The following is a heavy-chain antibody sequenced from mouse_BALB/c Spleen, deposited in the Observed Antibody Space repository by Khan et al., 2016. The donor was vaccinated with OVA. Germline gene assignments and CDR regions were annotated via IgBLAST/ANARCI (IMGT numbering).Heavy chain of an antibody. Sequence: QIQLVQSGPELKKPGETVRISCKASGYTFTTAGMQWVQKMPGKGLKWIGWINTHSGVPKYAEDFKGRFAFSLETYARIAYLQITNLKNEDMATYFCARGGAAFYRNDGGAMDHWGQGTSVTVSS. CDR2: INTHSGVP. CDR1: GYTFTTAG. CDR3: ARGGAAFYRNDGGAMDH. V-gene: IGHV9-4*02. D-gene: IGHD2-14*01. J-gene: IGHJ4*01.